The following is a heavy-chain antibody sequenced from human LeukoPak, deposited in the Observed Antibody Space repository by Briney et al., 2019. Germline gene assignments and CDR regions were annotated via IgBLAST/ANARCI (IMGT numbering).Heavy chain of an antibody. J-gene: IGHJ3*02. D-gene: IGHD3-22*01. Sequence: ASVKVSCKASGYTFTGYYMHWVRQAPGQGLEWMGWISAYNGNTNYAQKFQGRVTMTRDTSISTAYMELSRLRSDDTAVYYCARVLGYDIVHAFDIWGQGTMATVSS. CDR2: ISAYNGNT. CDR3: ARVLGYDIVHAFDI. CDR1: GYTFTGYY. V-gene: IGHV1-2*02.